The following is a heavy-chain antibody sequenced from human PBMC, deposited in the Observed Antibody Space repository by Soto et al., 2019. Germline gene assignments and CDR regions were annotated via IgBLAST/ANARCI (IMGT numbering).Heavy chain of an antibody. V-gene: IGHV3-74*01. J-gene: IGHJ4*02. D-gene: IGHD3-9*01. CDR2: ISGDGTTI. CDR3: AREYYGLLTGYYNDH. Sequence: EVQLVESGGDSVQPGGSLRLSCAASGFPFSSYWMHWVRHTPGKGLEWVSRISGDGTTIYYADSVTGRFTVSRDNAKNTLSLQMSGLGAEDTAGYYCAREYYGLLTGYYNDHWGPGTLVSVSS. CDR1: GFPFSSYW.